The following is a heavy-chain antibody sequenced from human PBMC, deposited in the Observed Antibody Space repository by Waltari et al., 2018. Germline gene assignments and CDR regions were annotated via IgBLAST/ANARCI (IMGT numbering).Heavy chain of an antibody. Sequence: EVQLVESGGGLVQPGGSLRLSCAASGFNFNIHAMTWFRQAPGKGLEWVSSIGGGDTYYADSVKGRFTVSRDNSKNTVYLQMNSLRAEDTAIYYCAKDSTPLNNIWDPFDSWGQGTLVTVSS. CDR1: GFNFNIHA. V-gene: IGHV3-23*04. J-gene: IGHJ4*02. CDR2: IGGGDT. D-gene: IGHD3-16*01. CDR3: AKDSTPLNNIWDPFDS.